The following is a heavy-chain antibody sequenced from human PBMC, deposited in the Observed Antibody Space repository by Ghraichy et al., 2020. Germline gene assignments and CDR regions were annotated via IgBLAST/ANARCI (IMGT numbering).Heavy chain of an antibody. V-gene: IGHV3-23*01. CDR2: TTGSGSPT. CDR3: AKGNGVGSFSELEN. J-gene: IGHJ4*02. Sequence: GGSLRLSCEASGFMLRNYAMSWVRQAPGGGLNWVSGTTGSGSPTHYADSVKGRFTISRDMSKNIVYLQMNSLRAEDTGLYYCAKGNGVGSFSELENWGQGTLVTVSS. CDR1: GFMLRNYA. D-gene: IGHD3-10*01.